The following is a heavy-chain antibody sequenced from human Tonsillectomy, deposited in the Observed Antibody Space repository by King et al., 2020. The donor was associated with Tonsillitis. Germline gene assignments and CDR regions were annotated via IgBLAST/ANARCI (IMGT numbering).Heavy chain of an antibody. V-gene: IGHV3-30*18. CDR2: ISYDGTNK. Sequence: VQLVESGGGVVQPGRSLRLSCAASGFNFSLYGMHWVRQGPGKGLEWLGVISYDGTNKYYEESVEGRFTISRDNSRNTLYLQMNSLRAEDTAMYYCVKDRALLNWGQGTLVTVSS. J-gene: IGHJ4*02. CDR1: GFNFSLYG. CDR3: VKDRALLN.